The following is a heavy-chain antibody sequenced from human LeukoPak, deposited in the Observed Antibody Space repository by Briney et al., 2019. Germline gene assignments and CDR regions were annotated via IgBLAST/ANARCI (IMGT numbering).Heavy chain of an antibody. Sequence: GGSLRLSCTASGFTFSNYWMSWVRKVPGKGLEWVANIKEDGSEKNYVDSVKGRFTVSRDNADNTMFLQMNSVRDEDTAVYYCATKQWLAPPPDSWGQGTPVTVSS. V-gene: IGHV3-7*01. D-gene: IGHD6-19*01. CDR3: ATKQWLAPPPDS. CDR2: IKEDGSEK. J-gene: IGHJ4*02. CDR1: GFTFSNYW.